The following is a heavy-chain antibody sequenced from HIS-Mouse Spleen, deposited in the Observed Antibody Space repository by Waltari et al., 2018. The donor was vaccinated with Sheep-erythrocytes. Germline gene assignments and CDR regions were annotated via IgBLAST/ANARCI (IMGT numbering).Heavy chain of an antibody. J-gene: IGHJ4*02. V-gene: IGHV3-23*01. Sequence: EVQLLESGGGLVQPGGSLRLSCAASGFTFSSYAMSWVRQAPGKGLEWVSALSGSGGSTYYADSVKGRFTISRDNSKNTLYLQMNSLRAEDTAVYYCAKDPQMYSSGLGGLDYWGQGTLVTVSS. CDR2: LSGSGGST. CDR3: AKDPQMYSSGLGGLDY. D-gene: IGHD6-19*01. CDR1: GFTFSSYA.